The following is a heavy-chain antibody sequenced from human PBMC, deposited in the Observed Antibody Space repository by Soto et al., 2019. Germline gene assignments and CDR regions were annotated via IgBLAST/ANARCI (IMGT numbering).Heavy chain of an antibody. CDR1: GFTFTTYW. CDR3: ARAFRSNYYAF. D-gene: IGHD3-3*01. CDR2: IYPDDSDT. Sequence: GESLKISCKGSGFTFTTYWIGWVRQVPGKGLEWMGVIYPDDSDTRYSPSFQGRVTISADKSNSTAYLPWSSLEASDTAVYYCARAFRSNYYAFWGQGTLVTVSS. J-gene: IGHJ4*02. V-gene: IGHV5-51*01.